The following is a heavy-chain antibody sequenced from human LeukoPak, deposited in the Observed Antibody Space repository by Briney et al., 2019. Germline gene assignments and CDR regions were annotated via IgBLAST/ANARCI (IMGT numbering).Heavy chain of an antibody. CDR1: GGTFTSYA. CDR2: IIPIFGTA. CDR3: ARVEIAVAGTDAEYFQH. Sequence: SVKVSCKASGGTFTSYAISWVRQAPGQGLEWMGRIIPIFGTASYAQKFQGRVTITADESTSTAYMELSSLRSEDTAVYYCARVEIAVAGTDAEYFQHWGQGTLVTVSS. D-gene: IGHD6-19*01. V-gene: IGHV1-69*13. J-gene: IGHJ1*01.